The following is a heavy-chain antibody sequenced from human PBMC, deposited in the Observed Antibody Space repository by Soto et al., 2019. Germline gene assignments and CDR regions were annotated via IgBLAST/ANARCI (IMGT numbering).Heavy chain of an antibody. Sequence: EVQLVESGGGLVKPGGSLRLSCAASGFNFSDYSMNWVRQAPGKGLEWVSSISSSGYFMHYADSVRGRFIISKDSTKNSLYLQMNNLRAEDTAVHYCARGEYSSSSVLDYWGQGTLVTVSS. J-gene: IGHJ4*02. D-gene: IGHD6-6*01. CDR2: ISSSGYFM. CDR1: GFNFSDYS. V-gene: IGHV3-21*01. CDR3: ARGEYSSSSVLDY.